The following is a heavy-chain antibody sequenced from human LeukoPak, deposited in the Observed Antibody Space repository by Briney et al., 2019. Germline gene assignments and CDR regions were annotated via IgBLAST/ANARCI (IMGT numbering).Heavy chain of an antibody. CDR2: FDPEDGET. CDR1: GGTFSSYA. V-gene: IGHV1-24*01. J-gene: IGHJ4*02. Sequence: EASVKVSCKASGGTFSSYAISWVRQAPGKGLEWMGGFDPEDGETIYAQKFQGRVTMTEDTSTDTAYMELSSLRSEETAVYYCATPSRVGAHFDYWGQGTLVTVSS. D-gene: IGHD1-26*01. CDR3: ATPSRVGAHFDY.